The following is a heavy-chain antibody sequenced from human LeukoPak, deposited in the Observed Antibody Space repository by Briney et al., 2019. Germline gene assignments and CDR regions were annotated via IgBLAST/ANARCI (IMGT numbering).Heavy chain of an antibody. D-gene: IGHD6-13*01. J-gene: IGHJ3*02. Sequence: ASVKVSCKASGYTLNNYGVSWVRQAPGQGLEWMGWMNPNSGNTGYAQKFQGRVTITRNTSISTAYMELSSLRSEDTAVYYCARDSGYSYAFDIWGQGTMVTVSS. CDR2: MNPNSGNT. V-gene: IGHV1-8*01. CDR3: ARDSGYSYAFDI. CDR1: GYTLNNYG.